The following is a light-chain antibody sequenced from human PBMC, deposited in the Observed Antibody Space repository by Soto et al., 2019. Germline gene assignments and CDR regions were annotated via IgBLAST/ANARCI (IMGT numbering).Light chain of an antibody. CDR1: QSIRKN. CDR2: AAS. J-gene: IGKJ2*01. V-gene: IGKV3-15*01. Sequence: ELVMSQSPATLSVSPGERVTLSCRASQSIRKNLAWYQKKPGQAPTLLFYAASTRATGVPARFSGSGSGTEFTLTISSLQSEDFATYYCQQSHNYMYTFGQGTK. CDR3: QQSHNYMYT.